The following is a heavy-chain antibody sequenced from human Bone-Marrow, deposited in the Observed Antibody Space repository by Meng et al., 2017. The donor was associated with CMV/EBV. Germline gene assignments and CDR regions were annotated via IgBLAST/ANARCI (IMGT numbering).Heavy chain of an antibody. CDR3: AAPHNCGGDCYSSHPLGMDV. J-gene: IGHJ6*02. CDR1: GYTFTGYY. V-gene: IGHV1-2*02. CDR2: INPNPNRGGT. D-gene: IGHD2-21*01. Sequence: ASVKVSCKASGYTFTGYYIHWVRQAPGQGLEWMGWINPNPNRGGTEYAQKFQGRVTMTSDTSISTAYMELSRLRSEDTAVYYCAAPHNCGGDCYSSHPLGMDVWGQGTTVTVSS.